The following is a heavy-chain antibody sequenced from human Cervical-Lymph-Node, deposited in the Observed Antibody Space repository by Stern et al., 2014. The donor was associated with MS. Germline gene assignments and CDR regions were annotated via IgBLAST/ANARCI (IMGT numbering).Heavy chain of an antibody. CDR3: ARIRSGGPRAYFDY. CDR2: IYTSGST. J-gene: IGHJ4*02. D-gene: IGHD2-15*01. CDR1: GGSISSGSYY. V-gene: IGHV4-61*02. Sequence: QVQLQESGPGLVKPSQTLSLTCTVSGGSISSGSYYWSWIRQPAGKGLEWIGRIYTSGSTNYNPSLKSRVTISVNTSKNQFSLKLSSVTAADTAVYYCARIRSGGPRAYFDYWGQGTLVTVSS.